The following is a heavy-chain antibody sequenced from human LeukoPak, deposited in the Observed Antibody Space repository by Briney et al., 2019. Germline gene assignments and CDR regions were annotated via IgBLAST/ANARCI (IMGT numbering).Heavy chain of an antibody. CDR3: ARVGYSYGTTYHY. Sequence: ASVKVSCKASGYTFTSYDINWLRQATGQGLEWMGWMNPNSGNTGYAQKFQGRVTMTRNSSISTAYMELSSLKSEDTAVYYCARVGYSYGTTYHYWGQGTLVTVSS. CDR2: MNPNSGNT. CDR1: GYTFTSYD. D-gene: IGHD5-18*01. V-gene: IGHV1-8*01. J-gene: IGHJ4*02.